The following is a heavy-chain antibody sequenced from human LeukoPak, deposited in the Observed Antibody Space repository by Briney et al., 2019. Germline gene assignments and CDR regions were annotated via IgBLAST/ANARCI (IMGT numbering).Heavy chain of an antibody. J-gene: IGHJ3*01. Sequence: PGGSLRLSCAASGFTFSTFWMSWVRQAPGKGLEWVANIKADGSVKHYIDSMEGRFSISRDNARNSLYLQMNSLRAEDTAVYYCVRDSDYQRISTDRYAHDDALDLWGHGTLVTVSS. D-gene: IGHD3-16*01. CDR3: VRDSDYQRISTDRYAHDDALDL. CDR2: IKADGSVK. CDR1: GFTFSTFW. V-gene: IGHV3-7*01.